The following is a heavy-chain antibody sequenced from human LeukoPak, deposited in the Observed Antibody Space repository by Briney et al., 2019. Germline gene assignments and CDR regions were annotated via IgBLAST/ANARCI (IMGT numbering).Heavy chain of an antibody. CDR3: ARGGIQVSGIDEIDY. D-gene: IGHD6-19*01. Sequence: GGSLRLSCAASGFTLRSYDMHWVRQVTGKGLEWVSAIGISDDTYYQGSVKGRFTISRENAKNFLYLQMNNLTAGDTAVYYCARGGIQVSGIDEIDYWGQGTLVTVSS. J-gene: IGHJ4*02. V-gene: IGHV3-13*01. CDR2: IGISDDT. CDR1: GFTLRSYD.